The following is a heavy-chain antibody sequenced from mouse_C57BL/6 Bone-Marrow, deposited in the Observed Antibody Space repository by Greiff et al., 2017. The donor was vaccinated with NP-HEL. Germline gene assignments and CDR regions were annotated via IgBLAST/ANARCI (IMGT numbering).Heavy chain of an antibody. CDR2: ISSGSS. CDR1: GFTFSDYG. CDR3: ARRGIRDYYAMDY. D-gene: IGHD2-4*01. V-gene: IGHV5-17*01. Sequence: EVMLVESGGGLVKPGGSLKLSCAASGFTFSDYGMHWVRQAPEKGLEWVAYISSGSSTISRDNAKNTLFLQMTSLRSEDTAMYYCARRGIRDYYAMDYWGQGTSVTVSS. J-gene: IGHJ4*01.